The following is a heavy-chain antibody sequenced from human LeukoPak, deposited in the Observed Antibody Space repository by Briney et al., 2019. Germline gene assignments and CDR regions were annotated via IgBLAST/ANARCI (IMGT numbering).Heavy chain of an antibody. CDR1: GFTFSSDG. Sequence: GGSLRLSCAASGFTFSSDGMSWVRQAPGKGLEWVSSISASGDGTVYADSVKGRVTISRDNAKNSLYLQMNSLRDEDTAVYYCARYREDTAMVTYYYYGMDVWGQGTTVTVSS. D-gene: IGHD5-18*01. CDR2: ISASGDGT. CDR3: ARYREDTAMVTYYYYGMDV. V-gene: IGHV3-23*01. J-gene: IGHJ6*02.